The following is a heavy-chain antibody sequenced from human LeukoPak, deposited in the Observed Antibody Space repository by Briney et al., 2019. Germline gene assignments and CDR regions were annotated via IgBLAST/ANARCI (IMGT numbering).Heavy chain of an antibody. J-gene: IGHJ4*02. Sequence: GGSLRLSCAASGFTFSSYAMSWVRQAPGKGLEWVSRFKSSGGDTYYIDSVKGRFTISRDDSRNTLYLQMNSLRAEDTAVYYCARDYRSGNYLPLGYWGQGTLVTVSS. CDR3: ARDYRSGNYLPLGY. CDR1: GFTFSSYA. CDR2: FKSSGGDT. V-gene: IGHV3-23*01. D-gene: IGHD3-10*01.